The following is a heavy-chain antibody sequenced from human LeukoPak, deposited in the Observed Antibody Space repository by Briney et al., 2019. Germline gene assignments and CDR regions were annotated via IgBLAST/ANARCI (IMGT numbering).Heavy chain of an antibody. Sequence: SETLTLICAVSGDSFRSCNLLSWVRQPPGKGLEWIGEIYHSGSTNYNPAVKTRVTITVDKSKNHFSLKLSSVTAADTAVYYCARAPSSYAVNAMDDWGQGTMVTVSS. D-gene: IGHD4-23*01. J-gene: IGHJ4*02. CDR1: GDSFRSCNL. CDR3: ARAPSSYAVNAMDD. V-gene: IGHV4-4*02. CDR2: IYHSGST.